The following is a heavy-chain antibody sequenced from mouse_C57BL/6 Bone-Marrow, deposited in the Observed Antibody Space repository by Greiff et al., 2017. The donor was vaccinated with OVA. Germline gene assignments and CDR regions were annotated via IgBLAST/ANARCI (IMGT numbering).Heavy chain of an antibody. D-gene: IGHD2-5*01. CDR1: GYTFIDYE. CDR2: IDPETGGT. J-gene: IGHJ2*01. CDR3: TRSYSNYGDFDY. V-gene: IGHV1-15*01. Sequence: VQLQESGAELVRPGASVTLSCKASGYTFIDYEMHWVKQTPVHGLEWIGAIDPETGGTAYNQKFKGKAILTADKSSSTAYMELRSLTSEDSAVYYCTRSYSNYGDFDYWGQGTTLTVSS.